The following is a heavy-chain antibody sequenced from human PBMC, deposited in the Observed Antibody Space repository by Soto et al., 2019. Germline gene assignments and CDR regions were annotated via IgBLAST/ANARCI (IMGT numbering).Heavy chain of an antibody. CDR3: ARGNSQRGYSGYDSSRYFDY. V-gene: IGHV1-18*01. Sequence: QVQLVQSGAEVKKPGASVKVSCKASGYTFTSYGISWVRQAPGQGLEWMGWISAYNGNTNYAQKLQGRVTMTTDTTTSTAYMELRSLRSDDTAVYYCARGNSQRGYSGYDSSRYFDYWGQGPWSPSPQ. J-gene: IGHJ4*02. CDR2: ISAYNGNT. CDR1: GYTFTSYG. D-gene: IGHD5-12*01.